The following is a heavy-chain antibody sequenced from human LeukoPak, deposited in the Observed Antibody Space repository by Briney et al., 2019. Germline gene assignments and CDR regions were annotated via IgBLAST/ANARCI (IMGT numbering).Heavy chain of an antibody. V-gene: IGHV3-7*01. J-gene: IGHJ4*02. CDR1: GFTFNRYW. D-gene: IGHD5-12*01. Sequence: QPGGSLSLSCAASGFTFNRYWMSWVRQAPGKELQWVANIKQDGSAKYYVDSVKGRFTISRDNAKNSLYLQMNSLRAEDTAVYYCARVEASGYDYGAFDYWGQGTLVTVSS. CDR3: ARVEASGYDYGAFDY. CDR2: IKQDGSAK.